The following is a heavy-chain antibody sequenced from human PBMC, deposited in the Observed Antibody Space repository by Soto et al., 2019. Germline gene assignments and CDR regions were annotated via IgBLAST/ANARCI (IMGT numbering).Heavy chain of an antibody. CDR2: IYYSGST. J-gene: IGHJ3*02. D-gene: IGHD2-15*01. Sequence: PSETLSLTCTVSGGSISSGGYYWSWIRQHPGKGLEWIGYIYYSGSTYYNPSLKSRVTISVDTSKNQFSLKLSSVTAADTAVYYCARYPPGYCSGGSCYSMNAFDIWGQGTMVTVSS. CDR3: ARYPPGYCSGGSCYSMNAFDI. CDR1: GGSISSGGYY. V-gene: IGHV4-31*03.